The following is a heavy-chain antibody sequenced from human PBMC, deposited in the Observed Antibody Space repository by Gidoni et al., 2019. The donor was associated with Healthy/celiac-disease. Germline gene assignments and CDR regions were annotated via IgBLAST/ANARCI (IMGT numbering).Heavy chain of an antibody. CDR1: GGSFSGYY. J-gene: IGHJ4*02. CDR2: INHSGST. V-gene: IGHV4-34*01. D-gene: IGHD3-22*01. CDR3: ASYGQYYYDSSGYYIN. Sequence: QVQLQQWGAGLLKPSETLSLTCAVYGGSFSGYYWSWIRQPPGKGLEWIGEINHSGSTNYNPSLKSRVTISVDTSKNQFSLKLSSVTAADTAVYYCASYGQYYYDSSGYYINWGQGTLVTVSS.